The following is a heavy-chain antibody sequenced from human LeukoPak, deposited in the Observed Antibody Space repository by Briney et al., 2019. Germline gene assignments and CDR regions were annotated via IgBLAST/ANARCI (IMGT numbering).Heavy chain of an antibody. V-gene: IGHV3-23*01. D-gene: IGHD3-9*01. CDR2: ISGSGGGT. CDR1: GFTFSSYA. J-gene: IGHJ4*02. CDR3: AKVFEYYDILTGYSDNEFDY. Sequence: GGSLRLSCAASGFTFSSYAMSWVRQAPGKGLEWVSAISGSGGGTYYADSVKGRFTISRDNSKNTLYLQMNSLRAEDTAVYYCAKVFEYYDILTGYSDNEFDYWGQGTLVTVSS.